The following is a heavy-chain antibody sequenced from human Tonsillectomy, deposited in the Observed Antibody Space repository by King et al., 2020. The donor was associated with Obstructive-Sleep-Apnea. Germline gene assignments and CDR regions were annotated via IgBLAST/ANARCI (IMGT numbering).Heavy chain of an antibody. CDR2: ISSSSSTI. V-gene: IGHV3-48*04. CDR1: GFTFSSYS. CDR3: ARGAIFGVVNHYGMDV. D-gene: IGHD3-3*01. Sequence: QLVQSGGGLVQPGGSLRLSCAASGFTFSSYSMNWVRQAPGKGLVWGSYISSSSSTIYYADSVKGRFTISRDNAKNSLYLQMNSLRAEDTAVYYFARGAIFGVVNHYGMDVWGQGTTVTVSS. J-gene: IGHJ6*02.